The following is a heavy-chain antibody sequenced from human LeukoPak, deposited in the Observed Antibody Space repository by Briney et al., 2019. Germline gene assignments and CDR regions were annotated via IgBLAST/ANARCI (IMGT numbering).Heavy chain of an antibody. CDR3: ARVGTYYYGSGSYSTRYYYGMDV. CDR2: INHSGST. V-gene: IGHV4-34*01. CDR1: GGSFSGYY. J-gene: IGHJ6*02. D-gene: IGHD3-10*01. Sequence: SETLSLTCAVYGGSFSGYYWSWIRQPPGKGLEWIGEINHSGSTNYNPSLKSRVTISVDTSKNQFSLKLSSVTAADTAVYYCARVGTYYYGSGSYSTRYYYGMDVWGQGTTVTVSS.